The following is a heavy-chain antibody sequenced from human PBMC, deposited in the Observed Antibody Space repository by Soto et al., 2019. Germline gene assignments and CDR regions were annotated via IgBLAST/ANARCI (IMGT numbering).Heavy chain of an antibody. CDR2: IKQDGSEK. D-gene: IGHD4-17*01. J-gene: IGHJ4*02. CDR1: GFTFSSYW. Sequence: EVQLVESGGGLVQPGGSLRLSCAASGFTFSSYWMSWVRQAPGKGLEWVANIKQDGSEKYYVDSVKGRFTISRDNAKKSQYLQMNSLRAEDTAVYYCARGTYGDYGGGWFDYWGQGTLVTVSS. V-gene: IGHV3-7*01. CDR3: ARGTYGDYGGGWFDY.